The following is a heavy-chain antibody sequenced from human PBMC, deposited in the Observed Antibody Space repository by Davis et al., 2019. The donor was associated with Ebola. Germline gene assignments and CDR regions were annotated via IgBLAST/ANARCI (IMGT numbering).Heavy chain of an antibody. V-gene: IGHV1-69*13. Sequence: AASVKVSCKASAGTFSRYAISWVRHAPGQGLEWMGEIIPIFDTTNYAQKFQGRVTITADESTSTAYMELSSLRSEDSAVYYCARVSGSSGWYDWGQGTLVTVSS. CDR3: ARVSGSSGWYD. CDR2: IIPIFDTT. D-gene: IGHD6-19*01. J-gene: IGHJ4*02. CDR1: AGTFSRYA.